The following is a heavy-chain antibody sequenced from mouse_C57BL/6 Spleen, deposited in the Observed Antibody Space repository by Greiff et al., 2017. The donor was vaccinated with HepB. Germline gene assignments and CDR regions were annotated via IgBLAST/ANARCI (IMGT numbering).Heavy chain of an antibody. D-gene: IGHD2-2*01. Sequence: VKLMESGPGLVQPSQSLSITCTVSGFSLTSYGVHWVRQSPGKGLEWLGVIWSGGSTDYNAAFISRLSISKDNSKSQVFFKMNSLQADDTAIYYCASPDGYDSVAYWGQGTLVTVSA. CDR3: ASPDGYDSVAY. J-gene: IGHJ3*01. CDR2: IWSGGST. CDR1: GFSLTSYG. V-gene: IGHV2-2*01.